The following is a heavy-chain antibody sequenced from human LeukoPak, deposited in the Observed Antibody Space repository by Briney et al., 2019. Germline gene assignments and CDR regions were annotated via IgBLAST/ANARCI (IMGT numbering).Heavy chain of an antibody. Sequence: SGTLSLTCTVSGCTFSSYYWSWIRQPAGKGLEWIGRIYTSGSTNYSPSLKSRVTMSVDTSKNQFSLKLSSVTAADTAVYYCARGGYYDSSGPTLDIWGQGTMVTVSS. D-gene: IGHD3-22*01. CDR3: ARGGYYDSSGPTLDI. CDR1: GCTFSSYY. CDR2: IYTSGST. J-gene: IGHJ3*02. V-gene: IGHV4-4*07.